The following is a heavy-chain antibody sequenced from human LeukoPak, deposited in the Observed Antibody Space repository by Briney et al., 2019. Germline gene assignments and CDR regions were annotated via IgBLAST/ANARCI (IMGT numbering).Heavy chain of an antibody. V-gene: IGHV4-4*07. J-gene: IGHJ4*02. D-gene: IGHD3-10*01. Sequence: PSETLSLTRTVCVGSNSSHYWRWIRQPGGRGREGIGRIYNSGSPNHNPSLKSRVTMSVDTSKNQFSLKLSSVTGAVTAVYYCARDYSSGLRRSGLLNYWGQGTLVTVSS. CDR2: IYNSGSP. CDR3: ARDYSSGLRRSGLLNY. CDR1: VGSNSSHY.